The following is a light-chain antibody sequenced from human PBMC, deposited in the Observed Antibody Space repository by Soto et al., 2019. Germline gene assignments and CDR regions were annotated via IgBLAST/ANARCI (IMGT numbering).Light chain of an antibody. J-gene: IGKJ1*01. CDR1: QSVSNN. Sequence: EIVLTQSPGTLSLSPGERATLSCRASQSVSNNYLAWYQQKPGQAPRLLIYGAPTRATGIPARFSGSGSGTEFTLTIRSLQSEDFAVYYCKQYNNWPRAFGQGTKVDIK. V-gene: IGKV3-15*01. CDR2: GAP. CDR3: KQYNNWPRA.